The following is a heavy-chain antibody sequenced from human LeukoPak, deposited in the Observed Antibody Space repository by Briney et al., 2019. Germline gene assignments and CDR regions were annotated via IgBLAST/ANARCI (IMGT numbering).Heavy chain of an antibody. Sequence: SGTLSLTCAVSGGSISSSNWWSWVRQPPGKGLEWIGEINHSGSTNYNPSLKSRVTISVDTSKNQFSLKLSSVTAADTAVYYCARRGRYYYGSGSYYWFDPWGQGTLVTVSS. CDR1: GGSISSSNW. D-gene: IGHD3-10*01. CDR2: INHSGST. CDR3: ARRGRYYYGSGSYYWFDP. V-gene: IGHV4-4*02. J-gene: IGHJ5*02.